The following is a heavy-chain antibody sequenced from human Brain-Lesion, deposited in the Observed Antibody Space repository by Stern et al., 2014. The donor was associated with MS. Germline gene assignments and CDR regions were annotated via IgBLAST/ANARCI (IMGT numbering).Heavy chain of an antibody. CDR1: GYIFTGYY. Sequence: VQLVESGAEVKKPGASVKVSCKTSGYIFTGYYIHWVRQAPGQGLEWMAWINPNTGRTKYAQKFKGRVTISKDTSIRTAYVELSSLTSDDTAVYYCARDQRGITIFGVVTDYYYLGMDVWGQGTTVTVSS. D-gene: IGHD3-3*01. V-gene: IGHV1-2*02. CDR2: INPNTGRT. J-gene: IGHJ6*02. CDR3: ARDQRGITIFGVVTDYYYLGMDV.